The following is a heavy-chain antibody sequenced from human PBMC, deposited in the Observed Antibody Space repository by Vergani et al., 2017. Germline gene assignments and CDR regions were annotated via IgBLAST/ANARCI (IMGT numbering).Heavy chain of an antibody. CDR1: GGSLSGYY. J-gene: IGHJ4*02. CDR3: AESIVSRNPPDYFDN. Sequence: QVQLQESGPGLVRPSETLSLTCTVSGGSLSGYYWNWIRQTPGEGLEWIGYVEDSGYFNYNPSLKTRVSMSSDTSNNQFSLMLSSVTVADTAVYYCAESIVSRNPPDYFDNWGQGTLVTVSS. V-gene: IGHV4-59*01. CDR2: VEDSGYF. D-gene: IGHD1-14*01.